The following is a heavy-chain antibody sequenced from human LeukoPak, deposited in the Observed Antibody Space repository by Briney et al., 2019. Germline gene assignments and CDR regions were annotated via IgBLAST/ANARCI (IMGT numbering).Heavy chain of an antibody. V-gene: IGHV4-30-4*01. J-gene: IGHJ4*02. CDR2: IYYSGST. D-gene: IGHD2-15*01. CDR3: AREVAAGYFDY. CDR1: GGSISSGDYY. Sequence: SETLSLTCTVSGGSISSGDYYWSWIRQPPGTGLEWIGYIYYSGSTYDNPSLKSRVTISVDTSKNQFSLKLSSVTAADTAVYYCAREVAAGYFDYWGQGTLVTVSS.